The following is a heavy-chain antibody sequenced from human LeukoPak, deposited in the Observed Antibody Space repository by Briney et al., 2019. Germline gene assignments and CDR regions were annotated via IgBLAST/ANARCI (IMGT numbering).Heavy chain of an antibody. D-gene: IGHD5-18*01. CDR2: INHSGST. CDR1: GGSFSDYY. J-gene: IGHJ5*02. CDR3: ARRGYTYGWGWFDP. V-gene: IGHV4-34*01. Sequence: SETLSLTCGVYGGSFSDYYWSWIRQPPGKGLEWIGEINHSGSTNYNPSLKSRVTISVDTSKDQFSLKVNSVTAADTAVYYCARRGYTYGWGWFDPWGQGTLVTVSS.